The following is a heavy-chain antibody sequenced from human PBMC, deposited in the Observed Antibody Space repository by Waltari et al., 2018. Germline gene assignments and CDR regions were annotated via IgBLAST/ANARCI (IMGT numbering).Heavy chain of an antibody. V-gene: IGHV4-39*07. CDR1: GGSISSSSYY. D-gene: IGHD5-12*01. CDR3: AREPQLRLPLW. CDR2: IYYSGST. Sequence: QLQLQESGPGLVKPSETLSLTCTVSGGSISSSSYYWGWIRQPTGKGREWIGSIYYSGSTYYNPSLKSRVTISVDTSKNQFSLKLSSVTAADTAVYYCAREPQLRLPLWWGQGTLVTVSS. J-gene: IGHJ4*02.